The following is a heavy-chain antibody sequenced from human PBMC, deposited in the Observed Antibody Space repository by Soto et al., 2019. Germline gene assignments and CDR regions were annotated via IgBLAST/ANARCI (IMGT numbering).Heavy chain of an antibody. CDR2: IIPVFGRV. CDR1: GGTFSSRA. J-gene: IGHJ6*02. D-gene: IGHD3-16*01. V-gene: IGHV1-69*01. CDR3: ANSRGGTFLGYHGMDI. Sequence: QVQLVQSGPEVKKTGTSVKVSCKASGGTFSSRAISWVRQAPGQGLEWMGGIIPVFGRVNYAEKFQDRVTITADESTRTVYMELSSLRSEDTALYYCANSRGGTFLGYHGMDIWGQGTTVSVSS.